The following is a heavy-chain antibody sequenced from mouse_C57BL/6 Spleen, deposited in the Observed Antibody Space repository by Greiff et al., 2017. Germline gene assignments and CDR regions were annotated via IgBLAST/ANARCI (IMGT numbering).Heavy chain of an antibody. CDR2: INYDGSST. D-gene: IGHD1-1*01. Sequence: EVQRVESEGGLVQPGSSMKLSCTASGFTFSDYYMAWVRQVPEKGLEWVANINYDGSSTYYLDSLKSRFIISRDNAKNILYLQMSSLKSEDTATYYCARERYYYGSSYFDYWGQGTTLTVSS. V-gene: IGHV5-16*01. CDR1: GFTFSDYY. J-gene: IGHJ2*01. CDR3: ARERYYYGSSYFDY.